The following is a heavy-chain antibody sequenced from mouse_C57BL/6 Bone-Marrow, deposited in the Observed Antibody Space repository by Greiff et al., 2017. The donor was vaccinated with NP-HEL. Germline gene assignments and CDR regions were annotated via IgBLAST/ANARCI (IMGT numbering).Heavy chain of an antibody. V-gene: IGHV1-42*01. J-gene: IGHJ3*01. CDR2: INPSTGGT. CDR1: GYSFTGYY. Sequence: VQLQQSGPELVKPGASVKISCKASGYSFTGYYMNWVKQSPEKSLEWIGEINPSTGGTTYNQKFKAKATLTVDKSSSTAYMQLKSLTSEDSAVYYCASLIYYDYGAYWGQGTLVTVSA. CDR3: ASLIYYDYGAY. D-gene: IGHD2-4*01.